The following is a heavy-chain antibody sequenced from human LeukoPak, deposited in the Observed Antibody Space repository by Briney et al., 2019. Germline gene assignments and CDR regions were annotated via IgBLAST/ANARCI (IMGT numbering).Heavy chain of an antibody. J-gene: IGHJ4*02. CDR1: GGTFSSYA. CDR2: IIPILGIA. V-gene: IGHV1-69*04. Sequence: SVKVSCKASGGTFSSYAISWVRQARGQGLEWMGGIIPILGIANYAQKFQGRVTITADKSTSTAYMELSRLRSEDTAVYYCARNSRRRAAAGPDEYFDYWGQGTLVTVSS. CDR3: ARNSRRRAAAGPDEYFDY. D-gene: IGHD6-13*01.